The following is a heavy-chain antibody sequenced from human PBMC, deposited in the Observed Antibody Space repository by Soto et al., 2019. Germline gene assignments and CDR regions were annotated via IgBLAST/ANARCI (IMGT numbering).Heavy chain of an antibody. Sequence: GGSLRLSCAASGFTFSSYAMHWVRQAPGKGLEWVAVISYDGSNKYYADSVKGRFTISRDNSKNTLYLQMNSLRAEDTAVYYCARMASFYCSGGSCYPTYGMDVWGQGITVTVSS. V-gene: IGHV3-30-3*01. CDR3: ARMASFYCSGGSCYPTYGMDV. D-gene: IGHD2-15*01. J-gene: IGHJ6*02. CDR2: ISYDGSNK. CDR1: GFTFSSYA.